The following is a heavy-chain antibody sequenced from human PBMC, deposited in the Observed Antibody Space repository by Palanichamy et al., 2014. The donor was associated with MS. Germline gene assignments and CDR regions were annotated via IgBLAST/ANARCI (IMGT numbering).Heavy chain of an antibody. J-gene: IGHJ6*02. Sequence: QLQLQESGPGLVKPSETLSLTCTVSGGSISSTLYYWGWIRQPPGKGLEWIGSIYYSGNTYYNPSLKSRVSISVDTSKNQFSLKLNSVTAADTAVYYCARQPGYCTTTSCYGYYAMDVWGQGTTVTVSS. D-gene: IGHD2-2*01. CDR2: IYYSGNT. CDR3: ARQPGYCTTTSCYGYYAMDV. CDR1: GGSISSTLYY. V-gene: IGHV4-39*01.